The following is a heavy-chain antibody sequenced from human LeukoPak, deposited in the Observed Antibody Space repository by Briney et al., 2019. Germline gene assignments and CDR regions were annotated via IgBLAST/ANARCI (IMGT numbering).Heavy chain of an antibody. Sequence: GGSLRLSCAASGFTFGRHWMSWVRQAPGKGLEWVAHMNQGGSETTNVDSLKGRFTISRDDAKNLVFLQMNSLRVEDTAVYYCARDGVAGGFDYWGQGILVTVSS. J-gene: IGHJ4*02. CDR2: MNQGGSET. CDR3: ARDGVAGGFDY. V-gene: IGHV3-7*01. D-gene: IGHD6-19*01. CDR1: GFTFGRHW.